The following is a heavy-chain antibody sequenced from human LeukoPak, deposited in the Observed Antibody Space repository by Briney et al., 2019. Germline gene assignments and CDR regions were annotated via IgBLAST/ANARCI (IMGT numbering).Heavy chain of an antibody. CDR2: IYYAGST. Sequence: SETLSLTCTVSGGSITNFYWSWVRQPPGKRLEWLGFIYYAGSTTYNPSLESRVTISVDTSKNQFSLRLRSVTAADTAVYYCAASRWYFDVWGRGVVVAVSS. CDR1: GGSITNFY. J-gene: IGHJ2*01. CDR3: AASRWYFDV. V-gene: IGHV4-59*08.